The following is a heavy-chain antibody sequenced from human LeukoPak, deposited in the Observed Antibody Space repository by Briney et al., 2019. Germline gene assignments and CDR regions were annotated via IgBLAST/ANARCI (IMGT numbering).Heavy chain of an antibody. Sequence: GGSLRLSCAASGFTFSDYYMSWIRQAPGKGLEWVSYISSSGSTIYYADSVKGRSTISRDNAKNSLYLQMNSLRAEDTAVYYCARDSYYDSSGYAFDIWGQGTMVTVSS. V-gene: IGHV3-11*01. CDR2: ISSSGSTI. CDR3: ARDSYYDSSGYAFDI. J-gene: IGHJ3*02. CDR1: GFTFSDYY. D-gene: IGHD3-22*01.